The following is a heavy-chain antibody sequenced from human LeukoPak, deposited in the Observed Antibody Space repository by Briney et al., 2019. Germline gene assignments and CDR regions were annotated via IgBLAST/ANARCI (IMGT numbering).Heavy chain of an antibody. Sequence: PSETLSLTCTVSGGSISSYYWSWIRQPPGKGLEWIGYIYYSGSTNYNPPLKSRVTISVDTSKNQFSLKLSSVTAADTAVYYCARQFYYYDGAAFDIWGQGTMVTVSS. CDR1: GGSISSYY. CDR3: ARQFYYYDGAAFDI. J-gene: IGHJ3*02. V-gene: IGHV4-59*08. D-gene: IGHD3-22*01. CDR2: IYYSGST.